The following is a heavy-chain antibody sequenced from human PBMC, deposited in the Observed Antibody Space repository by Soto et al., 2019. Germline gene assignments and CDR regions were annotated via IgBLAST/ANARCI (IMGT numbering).Heavy chain of an antibody. CDR1: GFTFSGSA. Sequence: GGSLRLSCAASGFTFSGSAMHWVRQASGKGLEWVGRIRSKANSYATAYAASVKGRFTISRDDSKNTAYLQMNSLKTEDTAVYYCMGGDENEYFQHWGQGTLVTVSS. D-gene: IGHD2-21*02. J-gene: IGHJ1*01. V-gene: IGHV3-73*01. CDR2: IRSKANSYAT. CDR3: MGGDENEYFQH.